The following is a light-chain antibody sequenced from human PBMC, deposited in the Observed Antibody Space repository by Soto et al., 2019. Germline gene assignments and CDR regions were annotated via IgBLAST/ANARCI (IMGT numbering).Light chain of an antibody. Sequence: EIVMTQSPVTLSVSPGERATLSCRASQSVSSNLAWYQQKPGQAPRLLIYAASTRATGIPARFSGSGSGTDFTLTISSLQSEDSAVYYCHQYNSWPPGTFGQGTKVEIK. V-gene: IGKV3-15*01. CDR2: AAS. J-gene: IGKJ2*01. CDR1: QSVSSN. CDR3: HQYNSWPPGT.